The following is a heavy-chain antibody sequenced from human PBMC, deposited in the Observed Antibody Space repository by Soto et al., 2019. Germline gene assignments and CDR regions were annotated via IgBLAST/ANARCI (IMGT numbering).Heavy chain of an antibody. CDR3: ARERFQVISDGMDV. V-gene: IGHV1-2*02. J-gene: IGHJ6*02. D-gene: IGHD2-21*01. CDR1: GYTFTGYY. CDR2: INPETGGT. Sequence: QVQLVQSGADVKTPGASVRVSCKASGYTFTGYYVHWVREAPGQGLEWMGWINPETGGTSYAKKFQGRVTLSRDTSINTAYLELSSLRFDDAAVYFCARERFQVISDGMDVWGQGTTVTVSS.